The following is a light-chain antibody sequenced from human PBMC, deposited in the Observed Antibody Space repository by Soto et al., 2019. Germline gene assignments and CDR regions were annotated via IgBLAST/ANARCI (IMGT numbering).Light chain of an antibody. J-gene: IGKJ4*01. CDR2: TLS. CDR3: MQRKEFPLT. CDR1: QSLFDSLDGKTY. V-gene: IGKV2-40*01. Sequence: DIVMTQTPLSLPVNPGEPASISCRSSQSLFDSLDGKTYLDWYLQKPGQSIKLLIYTLSSRASGAPDRFSGSGSGTYFTLKISRGESEDAGFYYCMQRKEFPLTFGGGTKVAIK.